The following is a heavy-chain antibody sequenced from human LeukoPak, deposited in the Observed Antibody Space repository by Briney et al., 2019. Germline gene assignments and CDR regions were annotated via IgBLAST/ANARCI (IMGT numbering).Heavy chain of an antibody. CDR3: ATGPTAIGGFLYSSYYYSYYMDV. CDR1: GGTFSSYA. Sequence: ASVKVSCKASGGTFSSYAISWVRQAPGQGLEWMGRIIPIFGTANYAQKFQGRVTITTDESTSTTYMELSSLRSEDTAVYYCATGPTAIGGFLYSSYYYSYYMDVWGKGSTVTVSS. D-gene: IGHD3-10*01. CDR2: IIPIFGTA. V-gene: IGHV1-69*05. J-gene: IGHJ6*03.